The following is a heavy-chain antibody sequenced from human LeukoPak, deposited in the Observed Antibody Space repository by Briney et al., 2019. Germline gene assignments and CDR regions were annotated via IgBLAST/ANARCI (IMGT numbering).Heavy chain of an antibody. V-gene: IGHV4-34*01. J-gene: IGHJ6*03. CDR3: ARAVAGTSYYYYMDV. Sequence: SETLSLTCTVHGGSFSGYFWSWIRQAPGKGLEWIGEISHVGTTNFNPSLQSRVTLSVDTSKRQFSLNLTSVTAADTAVYYCARAVAGTSYYYYMDVWGKGTTVTVSS. CDR2: ISHVGTT. D-gene: IGHD6-19*01. CDR1: GGSFSGYF.